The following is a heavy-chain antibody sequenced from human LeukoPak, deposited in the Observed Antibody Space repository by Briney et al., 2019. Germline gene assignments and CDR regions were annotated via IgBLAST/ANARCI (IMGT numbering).Heavy chain of an antibody. CDR1: GFTFSSYS. V-gene: IGHV3-21*04. D-gene: IGHD5-18*01. Sequence: AGGSLRLSCAASGFTFSSYSMNWVRQAPGKGLEWVSSISSSSSYIFYADSVKGRFTISRDNAKNSLYLQMNSLRAEDTAVYYCARASRGYSYGYVVDYWGQGTLVTVSS. J-gene: IGHJ4*02. CDR2: ISSSSSYI. CDR3: ARASRGYSYGYVVDY.